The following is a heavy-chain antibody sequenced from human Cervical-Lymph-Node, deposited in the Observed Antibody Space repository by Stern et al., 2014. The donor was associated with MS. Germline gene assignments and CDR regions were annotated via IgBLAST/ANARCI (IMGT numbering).Heavy chain of an antibody. J-gene: IGHJ5*02. CDR3: TKAWES. V-gene: IGHV1-8*01. Sequence: VQLVQSGAEVKKPGASVKVSCKASGYIFTSDDINWVRQASGQGLEWMAWINPDSGDTGYAQKFQGRVPLTRDTSINTAYMEMTSLTSDDTAVYYCTKAWESWGQGTLITVSS. CDR1: GYIFTSDD. D-gene: IGHD1-26*01. CDR2: INPDSGDT.